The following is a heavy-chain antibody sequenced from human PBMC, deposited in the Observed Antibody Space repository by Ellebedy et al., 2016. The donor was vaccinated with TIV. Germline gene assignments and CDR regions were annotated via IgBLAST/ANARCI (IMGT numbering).Heavy chain of an antibody. CDR1: GFSFSSYW. CDR3: ATDGSYGDYRSPAHAFVV. CDR2: IRQDGHEK. Sequence: GGSLRLSCAVSGFSFSSYWMSWVRQAPGKGLEWVASIRQDGHEKDYVDSVKGRFTISRDNGKNSLDLQMNSLRAEDTSVYYCATDGSYGDYRSPAHAFVVWGQGTMVTVSS. J-gene: IGHJ3*01. V-gene: IGHV3-7*01. D-gene: IGHD4-17*01.